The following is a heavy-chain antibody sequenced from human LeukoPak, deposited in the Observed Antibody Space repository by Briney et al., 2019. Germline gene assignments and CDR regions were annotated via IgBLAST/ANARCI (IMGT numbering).Heavy chain of an antibody. CDR2: IWYDGSNK. CDR3: ARAGDTGKGVTFDY. Sequence: TGGSLRLSCAASGFTFSSYGMHWVRQAPGKGLEWVALIWYDGSNKYYADSVKGRFTISRDNSKDTLYLQMNSLRAEDTAVYHWARAGDTGKGVTFDYWGQGRLVNVFS. J-gene: IGHJ4*02. D-gene: IGHD3-10*01. CDR1: GFTFSSYG. V-gene: IGHV3-33*01.